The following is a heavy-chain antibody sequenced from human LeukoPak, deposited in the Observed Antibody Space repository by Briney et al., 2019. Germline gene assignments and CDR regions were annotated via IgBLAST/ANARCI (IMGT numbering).Heavy chain of an antibody. D-gene: IGHD3-3*02. CDR3: ARHVAPSPFLEWFNGGAFDI. Sequence: SQTLSLTCTVSGGSISSGSYYWSWIRQPPGKGLEWIGSIYYSGSTYYNPSLKSRVTISVDTSKNQFSLKLSSVTAADTAVYYCARHVAPSPFLEWFNGGAFDIWGQGTMVTVSS. J-gene: IGHJ3*02. CDR2: IYYSGST. V-gene: IGHV4-39*01. CDR1: GGSISSGSYY.